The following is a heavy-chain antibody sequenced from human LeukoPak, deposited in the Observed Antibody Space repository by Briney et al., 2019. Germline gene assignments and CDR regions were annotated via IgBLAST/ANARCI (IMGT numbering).Heavy chain of an antibody. D-gene: IGHD2-15*01. J-gene: IGHJ5*02. CDR1: GGSISSCY. Sequence: SETLSLTCTVSGGSISSCYWSWIRQPAGKGLESIGHISTSGSTNYNPSLKSRVTMSVDTSKNQFSLKLSSVTAADTAVYYCARLISRWFDPWGQGTLVTVSS. CDR2: ISTSGST. CDR3: ARLISRWFDP. V-gene: IGHV4-4*07.